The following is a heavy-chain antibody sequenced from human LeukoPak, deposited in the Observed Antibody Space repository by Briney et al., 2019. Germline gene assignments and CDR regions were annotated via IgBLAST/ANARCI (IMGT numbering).Heavy chain of an antibody. D-gene: IGHD5-18*01. J-gene: IGHJ4*02. CDR3: ARSSRTVDTAMAAFDY. Sequence: SETLSLTCTVSGGSISSYYWSWIRQPPGKGLEWIGYIYYSGSTNYNPSLKSRVTISVDTSKNQFSLKLSSVTAADTAVYYCARSSRTVDTAMAAFDYWGQGTLVTVSS. CDR2: IYYSGST. CDR1: GGSISSYY. V-gene: IGHV4-59*01.